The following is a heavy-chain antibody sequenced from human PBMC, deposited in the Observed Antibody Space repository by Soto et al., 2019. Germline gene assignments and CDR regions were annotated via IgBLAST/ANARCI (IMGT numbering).Heavy chain of an antibody. D-gene: IGHD1-26*01. V-gene: IGHV1-18*01. CDR1: GYTFTSYG. CDR2: ISAYNGNT. CDR3: ARVVGALGHWFDP. Sequence: QVQLEQSGAEVKKPGASVKVSCKASGYTFTSYGISWVRQAPGQGLEWMGRISAYNGNTNYAQKLQGRATXTXDXXTSTAYMELRSLRSDDTAVYYCARVVGALGHWFDPWGQGTLVTVSS. J-gene: IGHJ5*02.